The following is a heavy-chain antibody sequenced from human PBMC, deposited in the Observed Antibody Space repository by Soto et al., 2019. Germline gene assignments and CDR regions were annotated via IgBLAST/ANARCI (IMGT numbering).Heavy chain of an antibody. D-gene: IGHD6-19*01. CDR1: GVNFKKFA. CDR2: ISCCGGST. J-gene: IGHJ4*02. CDR3: AKADGEQWLIPHLDN. V-gene: IGHV3-23*01. Sequence: PXGSLILSCEAAGVNFKKFAMGWVRQAPGEGLEWVSGISCCGGSTSYADSVKGRFSLARDDSKNTLSLQLNSLRVEDTARYYCAKADGEQWLIPHLDNWGQGTLVTVSS.